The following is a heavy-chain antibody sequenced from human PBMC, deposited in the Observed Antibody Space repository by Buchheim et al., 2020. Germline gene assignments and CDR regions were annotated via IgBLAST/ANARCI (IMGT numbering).Heavy chain of an antibody. J-gene: IGHJ4*02. V-gene: IGHV4-34*01. Sequence: QVQLQQWGAGLLKPSETLSLTCAVYGRSFIGYYWSWIRQPPGKGLEWIGEINHSGSTTYNPSLKSRVTISIDTSRNQFSLKLSSVTAADTAVYYCARGSDSYDSSSPFDYWGQGTL. CDR3: ARGSDSYDSSSPFDY. CDR1: GRSFIGYY. CDR2: INHSGST. D-gene: IGHD3-22*01.